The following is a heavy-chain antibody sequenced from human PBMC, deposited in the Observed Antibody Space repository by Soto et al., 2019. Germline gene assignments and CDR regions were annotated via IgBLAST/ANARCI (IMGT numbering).Heavy chain of an antibody. CDR2: IYSGGST. J-gene: IGHJ4*02. D-gene: IGHD7-27*01. Sequence: QVQLQESGPGLVKPSQTLSLTCTVSGGSISSVDHCWSWIRQPSDKGPEWIGHIYSGGSTYSNPSLTSRVTILIDRSKNQFSLQLNSVSAADTAVYYCASGPSGDKVDYWGQGTLVTVSS. CDR3: ASGPSGDKVDY. CDR1: GGSISSVDHC. V-gene: IGHV4-30-4*01.